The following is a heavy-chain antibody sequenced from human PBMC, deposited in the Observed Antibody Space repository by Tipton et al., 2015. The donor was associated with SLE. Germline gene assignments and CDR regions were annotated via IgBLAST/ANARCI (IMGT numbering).Heavy chain of an antibody. CDR2: IYYSGST. D-gene: IGHD2-2*02. CDR3: AREDSSSWFYTRFDP. J-gene: IGHJ5*02. Sequence: LRLSCGVSGGSVGSSSYYWGWIRQSPGKGLEWIGTIYYSGSTYYNESLQSRVTISIDTSKNHFSLKLYSVTAADTAVYYCAREDSSSWFYTRFDPWGQGTLVTVSS. V-gene: IGHV4-39*07. CDR1: GGSVGSSSYY.